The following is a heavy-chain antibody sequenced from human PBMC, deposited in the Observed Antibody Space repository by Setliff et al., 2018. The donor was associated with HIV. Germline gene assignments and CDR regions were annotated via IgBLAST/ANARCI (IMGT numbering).Heavy chain of an antibody. CDR2: IIPIFGTP. CDR3: ARDSRDIVVVIAPEPEPYYYYGMDV. D-gene: IGHD2-15*01. J-gene: IGHJ6*04. V-gene: IGHV1-69*13. Sequence: SVKVSCKASGDTFNSHAISWVRQAPGQGLEWMGGIIPIFGTPNYAQKFKGRLTITADESTSTVYMELSSLRPEDTAVYYCARDSRDIVVVIAPEPEPYYYYGMDVWGEGTTVTVPQ. CDR1: GDTFNSHA.